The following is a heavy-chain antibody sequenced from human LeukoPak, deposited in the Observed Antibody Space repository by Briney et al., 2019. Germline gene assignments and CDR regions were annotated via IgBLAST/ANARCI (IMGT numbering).Heavy chain of an antibody. CDR2: IYTSGST. CDR3: ARALSLEMSSGHYYFDY. CDR1: GGSISSYY. D-gene: IGHD3-22*01. V-gene: IGHV4-4*07. J-gene: IGHJ4*02. Sequence: SETLSLTCTVSGGSISSYYWSWIRQPAGKGLEWIGRIYTSGSTNYNPSLKSRVTMSVDTSKNQFSLKLSSVTAADTAVYYCARALSLEMSSGHYYFDYWGQGTLVTVSS.